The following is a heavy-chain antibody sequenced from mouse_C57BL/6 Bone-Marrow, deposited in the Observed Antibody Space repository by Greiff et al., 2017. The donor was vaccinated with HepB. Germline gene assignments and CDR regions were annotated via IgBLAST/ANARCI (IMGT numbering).Heavy chain of an antibody. Sequence: QVQLQQSGPELVKPGASVKISCKASGYAFSSSWMNWVKQRPGKGLEWIGRIYPGDGDTNYNGKFKGKATLTADKSSSTAYMQLSSLTSEDSAVYFCARDGDYYAIDYWGQGTSVTVSS. CDR3: ARDGDYYAIDY. J-gene: IGHJ4*01. V-gene: IGHV1-82*01. CDR2: IYPGDGDT. CDR1: GYAFSSSW.